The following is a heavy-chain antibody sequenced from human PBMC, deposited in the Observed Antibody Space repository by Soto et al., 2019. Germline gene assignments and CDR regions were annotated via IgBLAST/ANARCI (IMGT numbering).Heavy chain of an antibody. D-gene: IGHD4-4*01. Sequence: QVQLQESVPGLVQPSETLSLTCTVSGGSITGYYWSWIRQPPGKGPEWIGNIHYSGSTNYNPSLKSRFNISVDTSKNQFSLRLSSVTAAETAVYYCARHSYYSNPLRFDPWGQGTLVTVSS. CDR1: GGSITGYY. CDR3: ARHSYYSNPLRFDP. CDR2: IHYSGST. J-gene: IGHJ5*02. V-gene: IGHV4-59*08.